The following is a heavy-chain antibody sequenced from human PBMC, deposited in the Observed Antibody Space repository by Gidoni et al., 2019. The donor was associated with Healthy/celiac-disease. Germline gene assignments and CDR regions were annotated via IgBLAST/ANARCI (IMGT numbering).Heavy chain of an antibody. CDR2: INRSGST. Sequence: QVQLQQWGAGLLKPSETLSLNCAVYGWSFSGYYWSWIRQPPGKGLEWIGEINRSGSTNYNPSLKSRVTISVDTSKNQFSLKLSSVTAADTAVYYCARGWPGRSRRYAFDIWGQGTMVTVSS. V-gene: IGHV4-34*01. J-gene: IGHJ3*02. CDR1: GWSFSGYY. CDR3: ARGWPGRSRRYAFDI.